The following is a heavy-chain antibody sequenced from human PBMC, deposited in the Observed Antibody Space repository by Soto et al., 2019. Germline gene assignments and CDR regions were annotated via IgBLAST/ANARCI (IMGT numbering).Heavy chain of an antibody. D-gene: IGHD2-2*01. CDR1: GDSISSFY. CDR2: IFSSGST. CDR3: ARVGYCSSTPCWPIGYFEY. Sequence: QVQLQESGPGLVNPSETLSLTCTVSGDSISSFYWTWIRQPPGKALEWVGYIFSSGSTNYNPSLKSRVTISVDTSENQFSLKLTSVTAADTPVYYCARVGYCSSTPCWPIGYFEYWGQGTLVTVSS. V-gene: IGHV4-59*01. J-gene: IGHJ4*02.